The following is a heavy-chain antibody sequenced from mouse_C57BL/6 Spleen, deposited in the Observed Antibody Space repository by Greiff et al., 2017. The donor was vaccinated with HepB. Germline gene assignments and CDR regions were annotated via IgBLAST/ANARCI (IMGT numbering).Heavy chain of an antibody. D-gene: IGHD1-1*01. CDR2: INPNNGGT. CDR3: ARQGGFTVVFPDY. J-gene: IGHJ2*01. V-gene: IGHV1-26*01. CDR1: GYTFTDYY. Sequence: EVQLQQSGPELVKPGASVKISCKASGYTFTDYYMNWVKQSHGKSLEWIGDINPNNGGTSYNQKFKGKATLTVDKSSSTAYMELRSLTSEDSAVYYCARQGGFTVVFPDYWGQGTTLTVSS.